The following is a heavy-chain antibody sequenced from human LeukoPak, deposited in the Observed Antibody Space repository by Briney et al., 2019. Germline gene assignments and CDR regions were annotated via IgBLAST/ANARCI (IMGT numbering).Heavy chain of an antibody. D-gene: IGHD4-17*01. V-gene: IGHV1-2*02. CDR1: GYSFTGYY. Sequence: ASVKVSCKTTGYSFTGYYLHWVQEAPGQGLEWMGWIMPNSGDTDYAQKVQGRVTMTRDTSITTGYMEVTPPRSDDTAVYYCARDDCYGDTGQFEYWGQGTLATVSS. CDR3: ARDDCYGDTGQFEY. CDR2: IMPNSGDT. J-gene: IGHJ4*02.